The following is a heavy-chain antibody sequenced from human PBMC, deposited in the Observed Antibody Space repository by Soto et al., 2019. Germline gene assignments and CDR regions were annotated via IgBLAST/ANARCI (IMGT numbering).Heavy chain of an antibody. D-gene: IGHD1-1*01. Sequence: EVQLVESGGGLVQPGGSLTLSCAASGFTFSRNWMSWVRQAPGKGLEWVANIKEDGSAKYYAGAVKGRFTLSRDNVENSLYLQMKSLRVEDTAVYYCARDGDGYPAWGQGTLVTVSS. V-gene: IGHV3-7*01. CDR1: GFTFSRNW. CDR3: ARDGDGYPA. CDR2: IKEDGSAK. J-gene: IGHJ5*02.